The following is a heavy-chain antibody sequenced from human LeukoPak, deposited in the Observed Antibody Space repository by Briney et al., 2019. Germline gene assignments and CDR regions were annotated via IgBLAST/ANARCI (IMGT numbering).Heavy chain of an antibody. D-gene: IGHD3-3*01. Sequence: GGSLRLSCAASGFTFSDYYMSWIRQAPGKGLEWVSYISSSGSTIYYADSVKGRFTISRDNAKNSLYLQMNSLRAEDTAVYYCARSSSPSNYDFWSGYTEALVGYYGMDVWGQGTTVTVSS. V-gene: IGHV3-11*01. J-gene: IGHJ6*02. CDR1: GFTFSDYY. CDR2: ISSSGSTI. CDR3: ARSSSPSNYDFWSGYTEALVGYYGMDV.